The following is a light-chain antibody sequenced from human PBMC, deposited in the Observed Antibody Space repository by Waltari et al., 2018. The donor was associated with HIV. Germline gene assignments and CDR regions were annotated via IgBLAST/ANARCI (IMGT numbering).Light chain of an antibody. Sequence: QSVLPQPPSASGTPGQGVTMSCSGASSNIGYNYVYWYQHLPGTAPKLLIYRNNQRPSGVPDRFSGSKSGTSASLAISGLRSEDEADYYCAAWDDSLSGWVFGGGTKLTVL. V-gene: IGLV1-47*01. CDR2: RNN. CDR1: SSNIGYNY. CDR3: AAWDDSLSGWV. J-gene: IGLJ3*02.